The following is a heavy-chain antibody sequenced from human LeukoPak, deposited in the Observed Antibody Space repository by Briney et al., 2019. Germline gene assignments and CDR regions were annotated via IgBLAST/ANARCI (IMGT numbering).Heavy chain of an antibody. CDR3: ARDDYGDYFFDF. J-gene: IGHJ4*02. V-gene: IGHV3-7*01. Sequence: GGSLRLFCAASGLTFSTYWMTWVRQAPGKGLEWIANIKPDGSEKYYVDSVKGRFTISRDNAKNSLYLQLNSLRAEDTAMYYCARDDYGDYFFDFWGQGTLVTVSS. CDR2: IKPDGSEK. D-gene: IGHD4-17*01. CDR1: GLTFSTYW.